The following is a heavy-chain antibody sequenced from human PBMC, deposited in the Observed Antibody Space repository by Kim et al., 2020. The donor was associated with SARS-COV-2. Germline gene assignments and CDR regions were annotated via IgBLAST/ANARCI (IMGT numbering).Heavy chain of an antibody. Sequence: AQKFQGRVTMTEDTSTDTAYMELSSLRSEDTAVYYCARGIAVAGTVFFDYWGQGTLVTVSS. V-gene: IGHV1-24*01. CDR3: ARGIAVAGTVFFDY. J-gene: IGHJ4*02. D-gene: IGHD6-19*01.